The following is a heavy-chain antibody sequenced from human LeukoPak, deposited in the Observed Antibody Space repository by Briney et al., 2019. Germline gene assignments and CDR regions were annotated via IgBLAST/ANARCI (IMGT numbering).Heavy chain of an antibody. J-gene: IGHJ4*02. D-gene: IGHD2-15*01. V-gene: IGHV3-48*01. CDR2: IRSSSNAV. CDR3: ARASRSGSPPQ. Sequence: GGSLRLSCAASGFTFSSYSLSWVRQAPGKGLEWVSYIRSSSNAVYYADSVKGRFTISRDDVKNSLYLQMNSLRAEDTAVYYCARASRSGSPPQWGQGTLVTVSS. CDR1: GFTFSSYS.